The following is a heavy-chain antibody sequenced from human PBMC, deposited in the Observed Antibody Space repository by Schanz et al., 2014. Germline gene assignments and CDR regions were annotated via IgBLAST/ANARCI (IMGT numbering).Heavy chain of an antibody. Sequence: EVQLLESGGGLVQPGGSLRISCAASGFTFSGYAMSWVRQAPGKGLEWVANIKQDGSEKYYVDSVKRRFTISRDNAKKSLYLRMNSLRAEDTAVYYCARDAVTSVLTPGFYYWGQGTLVTVSS. CDR2: IKQDGSEK. D-gene: IGHD4-17*01. V-gene: IGHV3-7*04. CDR1: GFTFSGYA. CDR3: ARDAVTSVLTPGFYY. J-gene: IGHJ4*02.